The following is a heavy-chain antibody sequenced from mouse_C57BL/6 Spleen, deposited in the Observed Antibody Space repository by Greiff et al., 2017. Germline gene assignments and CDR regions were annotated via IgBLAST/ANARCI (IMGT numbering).Heavy chain of an antibody. CDR1: GYTFTSYW. CDR3: ARRGYAYGYYFDY. J-gene: IGHJ2*01. D-gene: IGHD2-2*01. V-gene: IGHV1-53*01. CDR2: INPSNGGT. Sequence: VQLQQPGTELVKPGASVKLSCKASGYTFTSYWMHWVKQRPGQGLEWIGDINPSNGGTNYNEKFKSKATLTVDKSSSTAYMQLSNLTSEDSAVYYCARRGYAYGYYFDYWGQGTTLTVSS.